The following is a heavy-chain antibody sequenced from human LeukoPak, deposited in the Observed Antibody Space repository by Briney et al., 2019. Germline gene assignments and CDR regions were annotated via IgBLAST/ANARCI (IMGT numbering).Heavy chain of an antibody. D-gene: IGHD3-22*01. J-gene: IGHJ5*01. Sequence: GGSLRLSCAASGFTFSSYAMHWVRQAPGKGLEWVSSINTYGAYTFYADSVRGRFTISRDNSKNTLYLQMNSLRAEDTAVFYCAKRDSSGSYFFDSWGRGTLVTVSS. CDR1: GFTFSSYA. CDR3: AKRDSSGSYFFDS. CDR2: INTYGAYT. V-gene: IGHV3-23*01.